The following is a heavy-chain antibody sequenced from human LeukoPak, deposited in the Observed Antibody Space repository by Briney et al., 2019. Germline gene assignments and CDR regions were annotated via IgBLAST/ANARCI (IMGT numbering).Heavy chain of an antibody. Sequence: GGSLRLSCAASGFTFSDVWMRWVRQAPGKGLEWVGRIKRKSDGGTPDYAAPVKGRFTISRDDSINTLYLQMNSLKTDDTAVYHCVTGGHYSGTLGQGTLVTVSP. CDR3: VTGGHYSGT. V-gene: IGHV3-15*01. D-gene: IGHD3-10*01. CDR2: IKRKSDGGTP. CDR1: GFTFSDVW. J-gene: IGHJ5*02.